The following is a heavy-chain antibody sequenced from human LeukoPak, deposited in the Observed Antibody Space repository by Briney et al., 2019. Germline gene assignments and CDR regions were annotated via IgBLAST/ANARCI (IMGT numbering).Heavy chain of an antibody. Sequence: SETLSLTCAVYGGSFSGYYWSWIRQPPGKGLVWIGEINHSGSTNYNPSLKSRVTISVDTSKNQFSLKLSSVTAADTAVYYCATTPSDIVVVPAARNWFDPWGQGTLVTVSS. CDR3: ATTPSDIVVVPAARNWFDP. CDR2: INHSGST. V-gene: IGHV4-34*01. CDR1: GGSFSGYY. D-gene: IGHD2-2*01. J-gene: IGHJ5*02.